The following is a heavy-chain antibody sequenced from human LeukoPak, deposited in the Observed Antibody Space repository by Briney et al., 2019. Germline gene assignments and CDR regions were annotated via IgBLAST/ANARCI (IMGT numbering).Heavy chain of an antibody. D-gene: IGHD2-15*01. CDR3: ARDRREQYCSGGSCYSALGFFDY. Sequence: SETLSLTCTVSGGSISSYYWSWIRQPPGKGLEWIGYIHDSGSSNYNPSLKSRVTISVDTSKNRFSLKLSSVTAADTAVYYCARDRREQYCSGGSCYSALGFFDYWGQGTLVTVSS. CDR2: IHDSGSS. J-gene: IGHJ4*02. V-gene: IGHV4-59*01. CDR1: GGSISSYY.